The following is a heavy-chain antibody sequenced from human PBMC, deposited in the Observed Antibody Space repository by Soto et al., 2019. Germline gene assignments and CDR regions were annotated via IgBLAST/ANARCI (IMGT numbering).Heavy chain of an antibody. CDR1: GYTFTGYY. Sequence: GASVKVSCKASGYTFTGYYMHWVRQAPGQGLEWMGWINPNSGGTNYAQKFQGRVTMTRDTSISTAYMELSRLRSDDTAVYYCARELWFGELQTYYGMDVLGQGTTVTVSS. V-gene: IGHV1-2*02. J-gene: IGHJ6*02. D-gene: IGHD3-10*01. CDR3: ARELWFGELQTYYGMDV. CDR2: INPNSGGT.